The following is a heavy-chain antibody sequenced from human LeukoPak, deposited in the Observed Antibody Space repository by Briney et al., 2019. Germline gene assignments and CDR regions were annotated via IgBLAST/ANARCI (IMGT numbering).Heavy chain of an antibody. CDR2: MYYSGST. CDR1: NGSISSRSYY. Sequence: SETLSLTCTVSNGSISSRSYYWGWIRQSPGKGLEWIGSMYYSGSTYYKRSLKSRVTISGDTSKNQFSLKLSSVTAADTAVYYCARDPGGGCSGGSCYSEYYYYYMDVWGKGTTVTVSS. J-gene: IGHJ6*03. CDR3: ARDPGGGCSGGSCYSEYYYYYMDV. D-gene: IGHD2-15*01. V-gene: IGHV4-39*07.